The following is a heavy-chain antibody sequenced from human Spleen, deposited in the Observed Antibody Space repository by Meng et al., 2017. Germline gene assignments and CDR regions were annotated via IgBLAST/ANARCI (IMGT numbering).Heavy chain of an antibody. Sequence: QVQLVQSGAEVKKPGASVKVSCKASGYTFTSYGISWVRQAPGQGLEWMGIINPSSGSTSYAQKFQGRVTMTSDTSTSTVYMEVSSLRSEDTAVFYCARVLVAAGSMSDYWGQGTLVTVSS. CDR3: ARVLVAAGSMSDY. D-gene: IGHD6-13*01. CDR1: GYTFTSYG. V-gene: IGHV1-46*01. J-gene: IGHJ4*02. CDR2: INPSSGST.